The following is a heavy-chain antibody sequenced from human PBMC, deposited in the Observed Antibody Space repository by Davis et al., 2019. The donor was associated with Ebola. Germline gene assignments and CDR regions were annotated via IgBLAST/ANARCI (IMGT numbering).Heavy chain of an antibody. CDR1: GFTFSSYA. CDR3: ARGEESGDY. J-gene: IGHJ4*02. CDR2: ISYDGSNK. Sequence: GESLKISCAASGFTFSSYAMHWVRQAPGKGLEWVAVISYDGSNKYYADSVKGRFTISRDNSKNTLYLQMNSLRAEDTALYYCARGEESGDYWGQGTLVTVSS. V-gene: IGHV3-30-3*01. D-gene: IGHD1-26*01.